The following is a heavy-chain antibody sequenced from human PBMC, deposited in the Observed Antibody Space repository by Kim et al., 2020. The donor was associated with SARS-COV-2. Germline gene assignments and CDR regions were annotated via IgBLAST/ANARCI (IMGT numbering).Heavy chain of an antibody. CDR3: ATASKGSYFN. J-gene: IGHJ4*02. D-gene: IGHD1-26*01. CDR2: T. V-gene: IGHV3-53*01. Sequence: TNYADSVRGRFSISRDIPRNTLYLQMDNLRLEDTAMYYCATASKGSYFNWGQGTLVTVSS.